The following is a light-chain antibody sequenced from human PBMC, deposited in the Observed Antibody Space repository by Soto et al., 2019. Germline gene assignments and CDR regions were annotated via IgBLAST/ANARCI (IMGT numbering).Light chain of an antibody. J-gene: IGLJ7*01. Sequence: QSVLTQPPSASGTPGQMVTISCSGSRSNIGNNDVYWYQQLPGTAPTLLIYRNSHRPSGVPDRFSGSKSGASASLAISGLRSEDEADYHCAAWDDSLSISVFGGGTQLTVL. CDR1: RSNIGNND. CDR3: AAWDDSLSISV. CDR2: RNS. V-gene: IGLV1-47*01.